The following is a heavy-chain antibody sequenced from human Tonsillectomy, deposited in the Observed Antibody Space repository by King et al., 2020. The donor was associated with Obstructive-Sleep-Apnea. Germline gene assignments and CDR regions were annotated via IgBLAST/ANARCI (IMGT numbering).Heavy chain of an antibody. D-gene: IGHD3-22*01. Sequence: QLVQSGGGLVQPGRSLRLSCAASGFTFDDYAMHWVRQAPGKGLEWVSGISWNSGNIGDAVSVKGRLTISRDNAKNSLYLQMNSLRAEDTALYYCAKGYYDTNGYYFDYWGQGTLVTVSS. CDR2: ISWNSGNI. CDR1: GFTFDDYA. J-gene: IGHJ4*02. V-gene: IGHV3-9*01. CDR3: AKGYYDTNGYYFDY.